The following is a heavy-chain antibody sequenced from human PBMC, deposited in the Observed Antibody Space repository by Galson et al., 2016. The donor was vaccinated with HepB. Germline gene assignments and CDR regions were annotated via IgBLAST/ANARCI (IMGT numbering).Heavy chain of an antibody. J-gene: IGHJ4*02. CDR2: IYPDDSDT. Sequence: QSGAEVKKPGESLKIACKGSGYRFNTYWVGWVRQKPGIGLEWVGIIYPDDSDTRYSPSFQGQVTISVDKSISSVYLQWSSLKASDTAMYYSARVYGLGSGGDHWGQGTLVTVSS. CDR1: GYRFNTYW. V-gene: IGHV5-51*01. CDR3: ARVYGLGSGGDH. D-gene: IGHD3-10*01.